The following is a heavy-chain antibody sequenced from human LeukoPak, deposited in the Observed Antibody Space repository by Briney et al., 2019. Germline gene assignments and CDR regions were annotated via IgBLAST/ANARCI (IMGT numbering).Heavy chain of an antibody. Sequence: ASVKVSCKASGYNFTGYYMHWVRQAPGQGLEWMAWINPNSGGTNYAQKFQGRVTMTRDTSISTASMELSSLRSDDTAVYYCARDLGSSWYFGWFDPWGQGTLVTVSS. J-gene: IGHJ5*02. CDR2: INPNSGGT. CDR3: ARDLGSSWYFGWFDP. CDR1: GYNFTGYY. V-gene: IGHV1-2*02. D-gene: IGHD6-13*01.